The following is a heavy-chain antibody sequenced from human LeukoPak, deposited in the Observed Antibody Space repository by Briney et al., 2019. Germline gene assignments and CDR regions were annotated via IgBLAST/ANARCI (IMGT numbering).Heavy chain of an antibody. J-gene: IGHJ4*02. CDR2: IYHSGST. CDR3: ARHGRSTNYFDY. CDR1: GYSISSGYY. D-gene: IGHD2-15*01. V-gene: IGHV4-38-2*01. Sequence: SSETLSLTCAVSGYSISSGYYWGWIRQPPGKGLEWIGSIYHSGSTYYNPSLKSRVTIPVDTSKNQFSLKLSSATAADTAVYYCARHGRSTNYFDYWGQGTLVTVSS.